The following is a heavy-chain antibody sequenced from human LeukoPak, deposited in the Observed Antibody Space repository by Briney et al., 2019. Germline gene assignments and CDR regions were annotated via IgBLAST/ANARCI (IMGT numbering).Heavy chain of an antibody. Sequence: GGSLTLSCAASGFTFSTYAMHWVRQGPDKGLDSVAVISYDGSNKYYADSVKVRFTISRDNSKNTLYLQMRSLSAEDTAVYYCARTTTPHYYGSGSYALGYWGQGTLVTVPS. J-gene: IGHJ4*02. D-gene: IGHD3-10*01. V-gene: IGHV3-30-3*01. CDR2: ISYDGSNK. CDR1: GFTFSTYA. CDR3: ARTTTPHYYGSGSYALGY.